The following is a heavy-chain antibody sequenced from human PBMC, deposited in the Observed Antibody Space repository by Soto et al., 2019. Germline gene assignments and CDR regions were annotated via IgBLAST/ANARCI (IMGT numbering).Heavy chain of an antibody. D-gene: IGHD4-17*01. CDR2: INWNGGST. V-gene: IGHV3-20*01. J-gene: IGHJ6*03. CDR3: ARFRDYGIGYYYYMDV. CDR1: GFTFDDYG. Sequence: GGSLRLSCAASGFTFDDYGMSWVRQAPGKGLEWVSGINWNGGSTGYADSVKGRFTISRDNAKNSLYLQMNSLRAEDTALYHCARFRDYGIGYYYYMDVWGKGTTVTVSS.